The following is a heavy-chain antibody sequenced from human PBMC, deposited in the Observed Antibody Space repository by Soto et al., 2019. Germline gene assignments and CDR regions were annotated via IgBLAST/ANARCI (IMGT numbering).Heavy chain of an antibody. V-gene: IGHV1-69*01. J-gene: IGHJ6*02. D-gene: IGHD2-2*01. CDR3: ARSQGSSTSLEIYYYYYYGMDV. CDR1: GGTFSSYA. CDR2: IIPIAGTA. Sequence: QVQLVQSGAEVKKPGSSVKVSCKASGGTFSSYAISWVRQAPGQGHERMGGIIPIAGTANYAQKFPGRVTMTADERTSTAYMELSRLRSEDTAVYYCARSQGSSTSLEIYYYYYYGMDVWGQGTTVTVS.